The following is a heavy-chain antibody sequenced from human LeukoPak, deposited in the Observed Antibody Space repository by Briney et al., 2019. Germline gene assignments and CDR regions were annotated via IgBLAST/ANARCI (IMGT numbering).Heavy chain of an antibody. CDR1: GFTFSTYA. CDR2: ISHGGDNT. D-gene: IGHD1-26*01. J-gene: IGHJ6*03. Sequence: GGSLRLSCAASGFTFSTYAMSWVRQAPGKGLEWVSAISHGGDNTYYADSVKGRFALSRDSSENTLYPQMNGLRAEDTAVYFCAKGSGSFSSYYYYMDVWGKGTTVTVSS. V-gene: IGHV3-23*01. CDR3: AKGSGSFSSYYYYMDV.